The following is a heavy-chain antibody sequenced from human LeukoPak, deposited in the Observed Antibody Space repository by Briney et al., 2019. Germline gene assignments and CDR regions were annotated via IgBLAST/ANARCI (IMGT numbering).Heavy chain of an antibody. CDR2: ISGSGGST. J-gene: IGHJ4*02. CDR1: GFTFSSYG. CDR3: AKDRPSRSYFYFDY. Sequence: GGSLRLSCAASGFTFSSYGMSWVRQAPGKGVEWVSAISGSGGSTYYADSAKGRFTISRDNSKNTLYLQMNSLRAEDTAVYYCAKDRPSRSYFYFDYWGQGTLATVSS. D-gene: IGHD1-26*01. V-gene: IGHV3-23*01.